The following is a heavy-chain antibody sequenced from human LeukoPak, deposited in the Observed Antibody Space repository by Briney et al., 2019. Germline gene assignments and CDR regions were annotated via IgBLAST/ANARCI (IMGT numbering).Heavy chain of an antibody. Sequence: GASVKVSCKASGYTFTSYYMHWVRQAPGQGLEWMGGTIPIFGTANYAQKFQGRVTITADESTSTAYMELSSLRSEDTAVYYCAGGYAGNWNADSYYYGMDVWGQGTTVTVSS. V-gene: IGHV1-69*13. CDR1: GYTFTSYY. J-gene: IGHJ6*02. CDR2: TIPIFGTA. D-gene: IGHD1-1*01. CDR3: AGGYAGNWNADSYYYGMDV.